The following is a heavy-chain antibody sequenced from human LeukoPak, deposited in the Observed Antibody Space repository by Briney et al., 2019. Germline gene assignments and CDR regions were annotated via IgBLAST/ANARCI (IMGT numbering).Heavy chain of an antibody. Sequence: GGSLRLSCAASGFTFSSYWMHWVRQAPGKGLVWVSRINSDGSSTGYADSVKGRFTISRDNAKNSLYLQMNSLRAEDTALYYCAKDTRVTPVSAFDIWGQGTMVTVSS. J-gene: IGHJ3*02. V-gene: IGHV3-74*01. CDR2: INSDGSST. CDR1: GFTFSSYW. D-gene: IGHD2-21*02. CDR3: AKDTRVTPVSAFDI.